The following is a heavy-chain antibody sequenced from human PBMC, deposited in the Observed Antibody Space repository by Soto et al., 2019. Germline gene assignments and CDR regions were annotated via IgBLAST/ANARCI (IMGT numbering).Heavy chain of an antibody. CDR3: ARAGYYDILTGYYFDY. CDR2: ISAYNGNT. D-gene: IGHD3-9*01. CDR1: GYTFTSYG. J-gene: IGHJ4*02. V-gene: IGHV1-18*01. Sequence: ASVKVSCKASGYTFTSYGISWVRQAPGQGLEWMGWISAYNGNTNYAQKLQGRVTMTTDTSTSTAYMELRSLRSDDTAVYYCARAGYYDILTGYYFDYWGQGTLVTVSS.